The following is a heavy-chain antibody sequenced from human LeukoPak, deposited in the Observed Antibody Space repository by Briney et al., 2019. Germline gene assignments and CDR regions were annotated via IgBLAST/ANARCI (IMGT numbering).Heavy chain of an antibody. J-gene: IGHJ4*02. CDR2: INWNGGST. V-gene: IGHV3-20*04. D-gene: IGHD2-8*02. Sequence: GGSLRLSGAVSGFTLSSYAMHWVRQGPGKGLEWVSGINWNGGSTGYADSVKGRFTISRDNAKNSLYLQMNSLRPEDTAIYCARLFGGVTTFDSWGQGALVTVSS. CDR3: ARLFGGVTTFDS. CDR1: GFTLSSYA.